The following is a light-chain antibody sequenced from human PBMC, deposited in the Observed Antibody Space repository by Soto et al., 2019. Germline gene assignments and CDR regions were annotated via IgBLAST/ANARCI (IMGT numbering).Light chain of an antibody. Sequence: EIVMTQSPATLSVSPGERATLSCRASQSVSSNLAWYQQKPGQAPRLLIYGASTRATGIPARFSGSGSGTEFTLTISSLQSEDFAVYYYQQYNNWPPETFGGGTKVEI. CDR2: GAS. CDR3: QQYNNWPPET. V-gene: IGKV3-15*01. J-gene: IGKJ4*01. CDR1: QSVSSN.